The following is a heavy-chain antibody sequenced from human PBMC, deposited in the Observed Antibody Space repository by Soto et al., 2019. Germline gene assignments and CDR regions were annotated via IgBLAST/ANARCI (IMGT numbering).Heavy chain of an antibody. CDR3: ATIPYAAIVVVPAATYFDY. CDR2: ISGSGGST. V-gene: IGHV3-23*01. CDR1: GFTFSSYA. D-gene: IGHD2-2*01. Sequence: EVQLLESGGGLVQPGGSLRLSCAASGFTFSSYAMSWVRQAPGKGLEWVSAISGSGGSTYYADSVKGRFTISRDNSKNTLYLQMNSLRAEDTAVYYCATIPYAAIVVVPAATYFDYWGQGTLVTVSS. J-gene: IGHJ4*02.